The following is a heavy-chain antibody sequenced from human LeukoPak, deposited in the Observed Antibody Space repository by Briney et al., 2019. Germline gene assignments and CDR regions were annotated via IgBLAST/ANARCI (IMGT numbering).Heavy chain of an antibody. D-gene: IGHD6-13*01. J-gene: IGHJ4*02. V-gene: IGHV3-53*01. CDR2: IYRDGTT. CDR3: ARAYSSSWYFGY. CDR1: GFTVSSSY. Sequence: GGSLRLSRAASGFTVSSSYMSWVRQAPGKGLEWVSVIYRDGTTYYADSVKGRFTISRDNSKNTLYLQMNSLRAEDTAVYYCARAYSSSWYFGYWGQGTLVTVSS.